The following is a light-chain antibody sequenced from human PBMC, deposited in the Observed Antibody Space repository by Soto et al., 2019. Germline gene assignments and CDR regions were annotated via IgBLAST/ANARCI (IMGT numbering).Light chain of an antibody. CDR1: QSVSAIY. CDR2: AAS. Sequence: EIVLTQSPGTLSLSPGERATLSCRASQSVSAIYLAWYQQKPGQAPRLLIYAASSRAAGIPDRFSGGGSGTDFTLTISRLEPEDFAVYYCQQYGSSPFTFGPGTTVDIK. V-gene: IGKV3-20*01. J-gene: IGKJ3*01. CDR3: QQYGSSPFT.